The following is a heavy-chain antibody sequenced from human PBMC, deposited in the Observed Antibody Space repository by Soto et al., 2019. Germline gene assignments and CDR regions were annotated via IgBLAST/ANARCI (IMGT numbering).Heavy chain of an antibody. Sequence: SETLSLTCAVYGGSFSCYYGSWIRQPPGKGLEWIGEINHSGSTNYNPSLKSRVTISVDTSKNQFSLKLSSVTAADTAVYYCARPWGSPAKNWFDPWGQGTLVTVSS. V-gene: IGHV4-34*01. CDR1: GGSFSCYY. D-gene: IGHD3-16*01. CDR2: INHSGST. J-gene: IGHJ5*02. CDR3: ARPWGSPAKNWFDP.